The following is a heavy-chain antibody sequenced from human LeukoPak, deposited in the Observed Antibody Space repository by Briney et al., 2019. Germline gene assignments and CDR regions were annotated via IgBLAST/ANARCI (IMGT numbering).Heavy chain of an antibody. CDR1: GFTFSSYA. CDR3: ARDSGYIVVVPAAGLPDY. Sequence: GGSLRLSCAASGFTFSSYAMHWVRQAPGKGLEWVAAISYDGSNKYYADSVKGRFTISRDNSNNTLYLQMNSLRAEDTAVYYCARDSGYIVVVPAAGLPDYWGQGTLVTVSS. CDR2: ISYDGSNK. D-gene: IGHD2-2*01. V-gene: IGHV3-30-3*01. J-gene: IGHJ4*02.